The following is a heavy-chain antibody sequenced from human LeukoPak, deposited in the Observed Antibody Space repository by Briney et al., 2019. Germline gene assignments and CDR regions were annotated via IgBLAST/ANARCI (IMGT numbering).Heavy chain of an antibody. CDR3: ARVGSGWYVVY. J-gene: IGHJ4*02. CDR1: GYTFTSYG. CDR2: INTNTGNP. Sequence: GASVKVSCKASGYTFTSYGISWVRQAPGQGLEWMGWINTNTGNPTYAQGFTGRFVFSLDTSVSTAYLQISSLKAEDTAVYYCARVGSGWYVVYWGQGTLVTVSS. V-gene: IGHV7-4-1*02. D-gene: IGHD6-19*01.